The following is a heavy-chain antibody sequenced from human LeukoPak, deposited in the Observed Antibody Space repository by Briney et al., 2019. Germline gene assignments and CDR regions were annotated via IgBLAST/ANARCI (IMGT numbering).Heavy chain of an antibody. CDR3: ARDVGALGHNWFDP. V-gene: IGHV4-34*01. D-gene: IGHD1-26*01. CDR2: INHSGST. Sequence: PSETLSLTCAVYGGSFSGYYWSWIRQPPGKGLEWIGEINHSGSTNYNPSLKSRVTMSVDTSKNQFSLKLSSVTAADTAVYYCARDVGALGHNWFDPWGQGTLVTVSS. J-gene: IGHJ5*02. CDR1: GGSFSGYY.